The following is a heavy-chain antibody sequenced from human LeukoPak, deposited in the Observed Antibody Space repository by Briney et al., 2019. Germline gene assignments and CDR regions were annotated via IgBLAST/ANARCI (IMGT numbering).Heavy chain of an antibody. V-gene: IGHV3-23*01. Sequence: GGSLRLSCAASGFTFSSYAMAWVRQAPGKGLEWVSAISGAGDSTYYADSLKGRFTISRDNSKNTLYLQMNSLRADDTAVYYCTLGSLYSSSWYGDFWGQGTLVTVSS. CDR1: GFTFSSYA. CDR3: TLGSLYSSSWYGDF. J-gene: IGHJ4*02. CDR2: ISGAGDST. D-gene: IGHD6-13*01.